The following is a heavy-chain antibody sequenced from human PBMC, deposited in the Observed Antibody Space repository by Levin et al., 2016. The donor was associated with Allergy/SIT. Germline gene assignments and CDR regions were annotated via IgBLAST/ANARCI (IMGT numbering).Heavy chain of an antibody. V-gene: IGHV1-46*03. J-gene: IGHJ6*02. D-gene: IGHD3-9*01. CDR1: GYTFTSYY. CDR3: AREVGFDWLYYYYYGMDV. CDR2: INPSGGST. Sequence: ASVKVSCKASGYTFTSYYMHWVRQAPGQGLEWMGIINPSGGSTSYAQKFQGRVTMTRDTSTSTVYMELSSLRSEDTAVYYCAREVGFDWLYYYYYGMDVWGQGTTVTVSS.